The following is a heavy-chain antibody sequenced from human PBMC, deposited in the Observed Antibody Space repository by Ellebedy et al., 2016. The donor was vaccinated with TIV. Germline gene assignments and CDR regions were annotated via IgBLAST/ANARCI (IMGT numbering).Heavy chain of an antibody. CDR1: GFTFSSYA. CDR2: ISGSGGST. D-gene: IGHD3-9*01. Sequence: GGSLRLSXVASGFTFSSYAMSWVRQAPGKGLEWVSAISGSGGSTYYADSVKGRFTISRDNSKNTLYLQMNSLRAEDTAVYYCATLRGYDILTGYLPRYFDLWGRGTLVTVSS. V-gene: IGHV3-23*01. J-gene: IGHJ2*01. CDR3: ATLRGYDILTGYLPRYFDL.